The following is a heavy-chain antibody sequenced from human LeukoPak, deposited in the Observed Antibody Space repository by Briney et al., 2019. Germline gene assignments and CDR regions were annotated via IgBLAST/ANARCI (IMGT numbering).Heavy chain of an antibody. J-gene: IGHJ3*01. CDR3: AADGDYSFYV. V-gene: IGHV3-74*01. Sequence: PGGSLRLSCAASGLTFQNTWMHWIRQAPGKGLVWVSRITSDGITTTYADSVKGRFTISRDNAKNTVYLQMSSLRAEDTAVYYCAADGDYSFYVWGQGTMVTVST. CDR2: ITSDGITT. D-gene: IGHD2/OR15-2a*01. CDR1: GLTFQNTW.